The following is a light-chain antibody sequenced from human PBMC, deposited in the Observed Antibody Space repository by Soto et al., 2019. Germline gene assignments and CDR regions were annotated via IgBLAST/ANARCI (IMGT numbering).Light chain of an antibody. CDR3: CSSGGSRSV. V-gene: IGLV2-23*02. J-gene: IGLJ7*01. CDR1: SSDVGSHNL. CDR2: EVS. Sequence: QSALTQPASVSGSPGQSITISCTGTSSDVGSHNLVSWYQQHPGQAPKLMIYEVSKRPLGVSARFSASKSGNTASLTISGLPAEEEADYCCCSSGGSRSVFGGGTQLTVL.